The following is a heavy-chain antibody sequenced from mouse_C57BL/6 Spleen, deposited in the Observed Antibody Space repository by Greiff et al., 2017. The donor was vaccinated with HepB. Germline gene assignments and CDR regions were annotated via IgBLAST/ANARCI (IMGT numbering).Heavy chain of an antibody. D-gene: IGHD4-1*01. CDR1: GYTFTDYN. Sequence: EVQLQQSGPELVKPGASVKMSCKASGYTFTDYNMHWVKQSHGKSLEWIGYINPNNGGTSYNQKFKGKATLTVNKSSSTAYMELRSLTSGDSAVYYCAGNSNFWFAYWGQGTLVTVSA. J-gene: IGHJ3*01. CDR3: AGNSNFWFAY. V-gene: IGHV1-22*01. CDR2: INPNNGGT.